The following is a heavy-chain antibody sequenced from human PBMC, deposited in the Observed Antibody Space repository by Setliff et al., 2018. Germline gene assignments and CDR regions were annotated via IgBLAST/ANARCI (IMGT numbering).Heavy chain of an antibody. CDR3: ARDARVQESSSVPSDTFDV. Sequence: SETLSLTCSVSGGSISTYYWSWIRQSPGKGLEWIGHINYSGTTNYMSSLKSRVTISIDTPKNHFSLKLSSVTAADTAVYYCARDARVQESSSVPSDTFDVWGRGTKVTVSS. CDR1: GGSISTYY. CDR2: INYSGTT. J-gene: IGHJ3*01. V-gene: IGHV4-59*01. D-gene: IGHD2-2*01.